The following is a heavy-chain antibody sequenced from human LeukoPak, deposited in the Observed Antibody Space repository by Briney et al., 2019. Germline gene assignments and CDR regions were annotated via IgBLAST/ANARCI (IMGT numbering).Heavy chain of an antibody. D-gene: IGHD3-10*01. Sequence: ASVKVSCKASGYTFTSYAMHRVRQAPGQRLEWMGWINAGNGNTKYSQKFQGRVTITRDTSASTAYMELSSLRSEDTAVYYCARDGSGEDAFDIWGQGTMVTVSS. CDR1: GYTFTSYA. V-gene: IGHV1-3*01. J-gene: IGHJ3*02. CDR2: INAGNGNT. CDR3: ARDGSGEDAFDI.